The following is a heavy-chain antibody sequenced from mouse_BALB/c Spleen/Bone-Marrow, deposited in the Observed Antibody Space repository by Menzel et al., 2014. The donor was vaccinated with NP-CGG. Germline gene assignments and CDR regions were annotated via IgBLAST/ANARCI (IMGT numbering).Heavy chain of an antibody. CDR1: GFNIKDTY. CDR3: ARDYGRTAWFAY. CDR2: IDPANGNT. D-gene: IGHD1-1*01. Sequence: VQLQQSGAELVKPGASVKLSYTASGFNIKDTYIHWVKQRPEQGLEWIGGIDPANGNTKYDPKFQGKATITADTSSNTAYLQLSSLTSEDTASDYCARDYGRTAWFAYGGQGTLVTVSS. V-gene: IGHV14-3*02. J-gene: IGHJ3*01.